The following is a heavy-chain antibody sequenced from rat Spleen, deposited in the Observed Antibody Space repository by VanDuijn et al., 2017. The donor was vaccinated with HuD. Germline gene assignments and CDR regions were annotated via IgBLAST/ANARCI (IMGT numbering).Heavy chain of an antibody. J-gene: IGHJ2*01. CDR1: GFTFNKYD. D-gene: IGHD1-4*01. CDR3: GRLEDNSYFDY. V-gene: IGHV5-17*01. CDR2: IIYDSSTT. Sequence: EVQLVESGGGLVQPGRSMKVSCTVLGFTFNKYDMAWVRQAPTKGLEWVATIIYDSSTTYYRDSVKGRFTISRENAKSTLYLQMDSLRSEDRVNYYGGRLEDNSYFDYSGQGVMVTVSS.